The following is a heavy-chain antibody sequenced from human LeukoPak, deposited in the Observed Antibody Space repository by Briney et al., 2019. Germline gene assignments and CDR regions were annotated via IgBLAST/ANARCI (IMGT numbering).Heavy chain of an antibody. CDR2: INRDGSER. V-gene: IGHV3-7*03. J-gene: IGHJ6*02. Sequence: GGSLRLSWAASGFTFSNYWMTWVRQAPGEGLEWVANINRDGSERYYVDSVKGRFTISRDDAKSSLYLRMNSLRAEDTAVYYCARRNAMDVWGQGTTVIVFS. CDR1: GFTFSNYW. CDR3: ARRNAMDV.